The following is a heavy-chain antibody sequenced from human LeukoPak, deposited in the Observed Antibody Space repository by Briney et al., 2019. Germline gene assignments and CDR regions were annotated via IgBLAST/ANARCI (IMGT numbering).Heavy chain of an antibody. CDR3: ARGTTTVTTANWFDP. Sequence: SETLSLTCTVSGGSISSYYWSWIRQPPGKGLEWIGYIYYSGSTNYNPSLKSRVTISVDTSKNQFSLKLSSVTAADTAVYYCARGTTTVTTANWFDPWGQGTLVTVSS. CDR2: IYYSGST. D-gene: IGHD4-17*01. CDR1: GGSISSYY. V-gene: IGHV4-59*01. J-gene: IGHJ5*02.